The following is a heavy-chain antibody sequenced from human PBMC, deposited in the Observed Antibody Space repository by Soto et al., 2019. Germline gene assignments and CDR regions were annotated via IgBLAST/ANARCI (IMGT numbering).Heavy chain of an antibody. CDR2: INPNSGGT. D-gene: IGHD3-10*01. J-gene: IGHJ6*03. Sequence: ASVKVSCKASGYTFTGYYMHWVRQAPGQGLEWMGWINPNSGGTNYAQKFQGWVTMTRDTSISTAYMELSRLRSDDAAVYYCAGGNVRIWVGELLSPGYYYMDVWGKGTTVTVSS. V-gene: IGHV1-2*04. CDR3: AGGNVRIWVGELLSPGYYYMDV. CDR1: GYTFTGYY.